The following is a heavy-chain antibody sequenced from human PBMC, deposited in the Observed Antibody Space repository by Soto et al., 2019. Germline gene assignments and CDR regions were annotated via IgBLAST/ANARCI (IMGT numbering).Heavy chain of an antibody. CDR1: GFTVSSKY. V-gene: IGHV3-66*01. CDR2: IQSGGPT. CDR3: TTVLKQLVRTSSGTHPLFDY. Sequence: GGSLRLSCAASGFTVSSKYMSWVRQAPGKGLNWVSLIQSGGPTYYADSVKGRFTISRDTSENTLHLQMNSLKTEDTAVYYCTTVLKQLVRTSSGTHPLFDYWGQGTLVIVSS. D-gene: IGHD6-6*01. J-gene: IGHJ4*02.